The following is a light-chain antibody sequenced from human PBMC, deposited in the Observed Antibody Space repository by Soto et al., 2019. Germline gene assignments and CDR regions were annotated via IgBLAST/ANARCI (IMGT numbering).Light chain of an antibody. V-gene: IGLV2-8*01. Sequence: QSALTQPPSASGSPGQSVTISCTGTSSDVGGYDYVSWYQQHPGKVPKLMIYEVTKRPSGVPDRFSASKSGNTASLTVSGLQTEDEADYYCSSFAGYNNYVVFGGGTKLTVL. CDR2: EVT. J-gene: IGLJ2*01. CDR3: SSFAGYNNYVV. CDR1: SSDVGGYDY.